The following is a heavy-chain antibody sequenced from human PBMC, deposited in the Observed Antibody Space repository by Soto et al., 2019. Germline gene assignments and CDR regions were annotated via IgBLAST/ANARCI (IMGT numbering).Heavy chain of an antibody. Sequence: GGSLRLSCAASGFTFSTYAMSWVRQAPGKGLEWVSSIENSGSATYYADSVKGRFTISRDNSKNTLFLQMNSLRVDDAAVYYCAKKSVVTVPAVPANYFDSWGQGTLVTVSS. CDR1: GFTFSTYA. CDR2: IENSGSAT. D-gene: IGHD6-19*01. CDR3: AKKSVVTVPAVPANYFDS. V-gene: IGHV3-23*05. J-gene: IGHJ4*02.